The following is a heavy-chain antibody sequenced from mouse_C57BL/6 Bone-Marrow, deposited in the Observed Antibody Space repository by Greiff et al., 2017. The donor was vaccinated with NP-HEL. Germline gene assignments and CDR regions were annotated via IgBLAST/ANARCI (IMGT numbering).Heavy chain of an antibody. J-gene: IGHJ2*01. CDR1: GYTFTSYG. CDR2: IYPRSGNT. CDR3: ARSWLNFDY. D-gene: IGHD1-1*02. Sequence: VQLQQSGAELARPGASVKLSCKASGYTFTSYGISWVKQRTGQGLEWIGEIYPRSGNTYYNEKFKGKATLTADKSSSTAYMELRSLTSEDSAVYFCARSWLNFDYWGQGTTRTVSS. V-gene: IGHV1-81*01.